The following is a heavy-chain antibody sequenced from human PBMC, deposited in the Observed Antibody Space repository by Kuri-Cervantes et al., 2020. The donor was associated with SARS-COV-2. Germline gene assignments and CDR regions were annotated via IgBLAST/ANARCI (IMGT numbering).Heavy chain of an antibody. CDR3: ARRWFDFWSGYYIFGY. D-gene: IGHD3-3*01. CDR2: IYHSGST. CDR1: GYSISSGYY. Sequence: ESLKISCAVSGYSISSGYYWGWIRQPPGKGLEWIGSIYHSGSTYYNPSLKGRVTISVDTSKNQFSLKLSSVTAADTAVYYCARRWFDFWSGYYIFGYWGQGTLVTVSS. J-gene: IGHJ4*02. V-gene: IGHV4-38-2*01.